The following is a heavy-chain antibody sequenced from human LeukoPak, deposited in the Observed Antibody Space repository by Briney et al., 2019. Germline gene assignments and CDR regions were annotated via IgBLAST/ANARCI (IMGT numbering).Heavy chain of an antibody. CDR3: ARTHSSGYYVFDY. J-gene: IGHJ4*02. Sequence: ASVKVSCKASGYTFTSYYMHWVRQAPGQGLEWMGWINPNSGGTNYAQKFQGRVTMTRDTSISTAYMELSRLRSDDTAVYYCARTHSSGYYVFDYWGQGTLVTVSP. CDR1: GYTFTSYY. D-gene: IGHD3-22*01. V-gene: IGHV1-2*02. CDR2: INPNSGGT.